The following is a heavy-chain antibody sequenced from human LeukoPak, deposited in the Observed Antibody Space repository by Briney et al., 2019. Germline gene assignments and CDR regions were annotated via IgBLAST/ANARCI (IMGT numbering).Heavy chain of an antibody. Sequence: SETLSLTCTVSGYSISSGYYWGWIRQPPGKGLEWTGNIYYSGTTYYNPSLKSRVTISVDTSKNQFSLKLSSVTAADTAVYYCARVNTLIRGIGWFDPWGQGILVTVSS. CDR2: IYYSGTT. CDR1: GYSISSGYY. CDR3: ARVNTLIRGIGWFDP. J-gene: IGHJ5*02. V-gene: IGHV4-38-2*02. D-gene: IGHD3-10*01.